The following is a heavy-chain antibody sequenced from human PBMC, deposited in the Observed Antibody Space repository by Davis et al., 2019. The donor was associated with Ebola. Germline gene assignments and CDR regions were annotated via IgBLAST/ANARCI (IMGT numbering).Heavy chain of an antibody. J-gene: IGHJ4*02. Sequence: ASVKVSCKASGYTFTSYDINWVRQATGQGLEWMGLMNPNSGNTGYAQKFQGRVTMTRNTPMSTAHMELSSLRPEDTAVYYCARRIAVAGKHHFDYWGQGTLVTVSS. CDR1: GYTFTSYD. D-gene: IGHD6-19*01. CDR3: ARRIAVAGKHHFDY. V-gene: IGHV1-8*01. CDR2: MNPNSGNT.